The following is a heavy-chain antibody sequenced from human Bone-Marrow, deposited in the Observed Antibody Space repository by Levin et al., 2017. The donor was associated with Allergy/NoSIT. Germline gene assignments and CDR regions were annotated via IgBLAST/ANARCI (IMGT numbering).Heavy chain of an antibody. D-gene: IGHD4-17*01. Sequence: GGSLRLSCSASGFNFSSYWMHWVRQAPGKGLVWVSRINHDGSSTSYADSVKGRFTISRDNAKNTLYLQMNSLRAEDTSVYYCARDRVTTNWYFDLWSRGTLVTVSS. CDR2: INHDGSST. J-gene: IGHJ2*01. V-gene: IGHV3-74*01. CDR3: ARDRVTTNWYFDL. CDR1: GFNFSSYW.